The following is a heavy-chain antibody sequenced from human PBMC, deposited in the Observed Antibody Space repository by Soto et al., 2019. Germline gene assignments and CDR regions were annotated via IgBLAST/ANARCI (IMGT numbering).Heavy chain of an antibody. Sequence: RLSCAASGFTFSDYYMSWIRQAPGKGLEWVSYISSSSSYTNYADSVKGRFTISRDNAKNSLYLQMNGLRAEDTAVYYCARVTESVTTVTTAESDAFDIWGQGTMVTVSS. J-gene: IGHJ3*02. CDR2: ISSSSSYT. V-gene: IGHV3-11*06. CDR3: ARVTESVTTVTTAESDAFDI. CDR1: GFTFSDYY. D-gene: IGHD4-17*01.